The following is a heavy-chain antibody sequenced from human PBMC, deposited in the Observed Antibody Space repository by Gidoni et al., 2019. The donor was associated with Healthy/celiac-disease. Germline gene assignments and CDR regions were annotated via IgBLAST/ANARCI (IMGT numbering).Heavy chain of an antibody. V-gene: IGHV3-48*01. CDR2: ISSSSSTI. D-gene: IGHD3-10*01. CDR3: ARDRAGTGWYFDL. J-gene: IGHJ2*01. Sequence: GKGLEWVSYISSSSSTIYYADSVKGRFTISRDNAKNSLYLQMKSLRAEDTAVYYCARDRAGTGWYFDLWGRGTLVTVSS.